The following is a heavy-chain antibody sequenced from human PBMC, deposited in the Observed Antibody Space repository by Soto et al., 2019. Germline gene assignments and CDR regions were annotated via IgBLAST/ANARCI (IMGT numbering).Heavy chain of an antibody. CDR3: ARDTSGYDLYYYYYGMDV. D-gene: IGHD5-12*01. Sequence: ASVKVFCKASGGTFSSYAISWVRQAPGQGLEWMGGIIPIFGNTNYAQKLQGRVTMTTDTSTSTAYMELRSLRSDDTAVYYCARDTSGYDLYYYYYGMDVWGQGTTVTVSS. CDR1: GGTFSSYA. CDR2: IIPIFGNT. J-gene: IGHJ6*02. V-gene: IGHV1-18*01.